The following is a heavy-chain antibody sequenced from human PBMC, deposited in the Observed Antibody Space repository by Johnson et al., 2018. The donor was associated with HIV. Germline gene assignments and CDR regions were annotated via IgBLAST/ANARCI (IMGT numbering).Heavy chain of an antibody. CDR3: AGGVGATYAFDI. CDR1: GFTFSSYA. CDR2: IKQDGSEK. J-gene: IGHJ3*02. V-gene: IGHV3-7*02. D-gene: IGHD1-26*01. Sequence: VQLVESGGGVVRPGGSLRLSCAAAGFTFSSYAMHWVRQAPGQGLEWVANIKQDGSEKYYVDSVKGRFTISRDNAKNSLYLQMNSLRAEDTAVYYCAGGVGATYAFDIWGQGTMVTVSS.